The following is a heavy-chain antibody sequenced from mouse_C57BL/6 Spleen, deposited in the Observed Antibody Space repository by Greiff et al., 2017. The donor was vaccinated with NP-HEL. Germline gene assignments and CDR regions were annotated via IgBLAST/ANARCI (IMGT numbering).Heavy chain of an antibody. D-gene: IGHD2-4*01. CDR2: IRNKANGYTT. CDR3: ASQLRRDYYAMDY. CDR1: GFTFTDYY. Sequence: EVNVVESGGGLVQPGGSLSLSCAASGFTFTDYYMSWVRQPPGKALEWLGFIRNKANGYTTEYSASVKGRFTISRDNSQSILYLQMNALRAEDSATYYCASQLRRDYYAMDYWGQGTSVTVSS. J-gene: IGHJ4*01. V-gene: IGHV7-3*01.